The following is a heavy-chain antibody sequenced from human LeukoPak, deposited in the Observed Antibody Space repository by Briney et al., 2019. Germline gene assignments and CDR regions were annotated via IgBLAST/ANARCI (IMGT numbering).Heavy chain of an antibody. CDR3: AKDSDYYHSSGYYYAYFQH. J-gene: IGHJ1*01. V-gene: IGHV3-48*02. CDR1: GFTYSTYS. Sequence: SGGSLRLSCAVSGFTYSTYSMNWVRQAPGKGLELVSYISSSSSTIYYADSVKGRFTISRDNAKNSLYLQMNSLRDEDTAVYYCAKDSDYYHSSGYYYAYFQHWGQGTLVTVSS. CDR2: ISSSSSTI. D-gene: IGHD3-22*01.